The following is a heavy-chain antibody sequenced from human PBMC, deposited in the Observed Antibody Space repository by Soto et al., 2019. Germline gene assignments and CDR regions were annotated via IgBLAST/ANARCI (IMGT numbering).Heavy chain of an antibody. D-gene: IGHD3-3*01. J-gene: IGHJ3*02. V-gene: IGHV3-53*01. CDR1: GFTVSSNY. CDR2: ICSGGST. Sequence: GGSLRLSCAASGFTVSSNYMSWVRQAPGKGLEWVSVICSGGSTYYADSVKGRFTISRDNSKNTLYLQMNSLRAEDTAVYYCARDGVGYDAFDIWSQGTMVTVSS. CDR3: ARDGVGYDAFDI.